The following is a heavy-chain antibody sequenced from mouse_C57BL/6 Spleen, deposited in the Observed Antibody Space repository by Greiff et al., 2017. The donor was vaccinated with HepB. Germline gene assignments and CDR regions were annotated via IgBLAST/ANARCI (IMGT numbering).Heavy chain of an antibody. CDR1: GYSITSGYY. Sequence: EVQLQESGPGLVKPSQSLSLTCSVTGYSITSGYYWNWIRQFPGNKLGWMGYISYDGSNNYNPSLKNRISITRDTSKNQFFLKLNSVTTEDTATYYCARADGYDCMDYWGQGTSVTVSS. CDR2: ISYDGSN. D-gene: IGHD2-2*01. V-gene: IGHV3-6*01. CDR3: ARADGYDCMDY. J-gene: IGHJ4*01.